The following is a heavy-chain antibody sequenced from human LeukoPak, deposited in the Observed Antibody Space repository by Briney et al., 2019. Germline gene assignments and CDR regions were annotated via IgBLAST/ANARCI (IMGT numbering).Heavy chain of an antibody. J-gene: IGHJ6*02. V-gene: IGHV1-2*02. CDR3: ARDSLSNSSSWYYYYYVMDV. CDR1: GYTFTGYY. D-gene: IGHD6-13*01. CDR2: INPNSGGT. Sequence: ASVKVSCKASGYTFTGYYMHWVRQAPGQGLEWMGWINPNSGGTNYAQKFQGRVTMTRDTSISTAYMELSRLRSDDTAVYYCARDSLSNSSSWYYYYYVMDVWGQGTTVTVSS.